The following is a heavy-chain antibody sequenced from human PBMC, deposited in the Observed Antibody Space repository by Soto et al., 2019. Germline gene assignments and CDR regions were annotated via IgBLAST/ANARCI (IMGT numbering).Heavy chain of an antibody. CDR1: GYSFTSYW. V-gene: IGHV5-51*01. D-gene: IGHD6-6*01. CDR2: IYPGGSDT. J-gene: IGHJ3*02. Sequence: GESLKISCKGSGYSFTSYWIGWVRQMPGKGLEWMGIIYPGGSDTRYSPSFQGQVTISADKSISTAYLQWGSLKASETAMYYCARQGSSSSYAFDIWGQGTMVTASS. CDR3: ARQGSSSSYAFDI.